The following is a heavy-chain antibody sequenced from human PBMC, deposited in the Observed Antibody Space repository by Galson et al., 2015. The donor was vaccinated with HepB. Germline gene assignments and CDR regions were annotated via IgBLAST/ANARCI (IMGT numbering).Heavy chain of an antibody. CDR1: GFTVSTNY. Sequence: SLRLSCAASGFTVSTNYMGWVRQAPGKGLEWVSIIYSGGSTFYADSVRDRFTISRANSRNTLYLQMNSLRAEDTALYYCARTDQDLYDDFWSGYYHFDSWGQGTLVTVSS. CDR2: IYSGGST. J-gene: IGHJ4*02. CDR3: ARTDQDLYDDFWSGYYHFDS. D-gene: IGHD3-3*01. V-gene: IGHV3-66*01.